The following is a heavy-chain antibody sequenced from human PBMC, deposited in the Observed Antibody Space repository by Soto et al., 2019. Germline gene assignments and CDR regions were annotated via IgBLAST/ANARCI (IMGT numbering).Heavy chain of an antibody. CDR1: GYTFSSYA. CDR3: ANGYSSSSLAFDY. V-gene: IGHV3-23*01. J-gene: IGHJ4*02. Sequence: EVQLLESGGGLVQPGGSLRLSCAASGYTFSSYAMSWVRQAPGKGLEWVSAISGSGASTYYAASVKGRFTISRDNSKNTLYLQMSSLRAEDTAVYYCANGYSSSSLAFDYWGQGTLVTVSS. D-gene: IGHD6-6*01. CDR2: ISGSGAST.